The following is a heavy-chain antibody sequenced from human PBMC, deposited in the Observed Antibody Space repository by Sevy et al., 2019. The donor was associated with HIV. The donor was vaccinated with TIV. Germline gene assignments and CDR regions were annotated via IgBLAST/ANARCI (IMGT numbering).Heavy chain of an antibody. CDR2: ISAYNDKT. CDR1: GYNFINHG. J-gene: IGHJ4*02. Sequence: ASVKVSCKASGYNFINHGIIWVRQAPGQGLEWVGWISAYNDKTNYAQRFQDRVTMTIDRSTTTEISMITAYMEVKSLRYDDTAVYYCARASGAYYGYFDYWGQGTLVTVSS. V-gene: IGHV1-18*01. D-gene: IGHD1-26*01. CDR3: ARASGAYYGYFDY.